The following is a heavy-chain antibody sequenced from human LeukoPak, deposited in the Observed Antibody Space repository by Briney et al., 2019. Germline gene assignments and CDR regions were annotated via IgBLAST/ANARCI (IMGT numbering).Heavy chain of an antibody. CDR1: GYTFTSYD. J-gene: IGHJ6*03. D-gene: IGHD3-10*01. CDR3: GRAGSSGTYYYHMDV. CDR2: MNPNSGNR. V-gene: IGHV1-8*02. Sequence: ASVKVSCKASGYTFTSYDINWVRQATGQGLEWMGWMNPNSGNRGYAQKFQGRVSMTRNNSINTAYMELSSLTSEDTAVYYCGRAGSSGTYYYHMDVWGKGTTVTVSS.